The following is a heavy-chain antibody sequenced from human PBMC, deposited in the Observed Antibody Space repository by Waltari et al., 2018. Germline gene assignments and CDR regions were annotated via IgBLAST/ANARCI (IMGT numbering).Heavy chain of an antibody. D-gene: IGHD4-4*01. V-gene: IGHV4-59*01. CDR3: ARGVLTTPTYYYYMDV. Sequence: QVQLQESGPGLVKPSETLSLTCTVSGCSISSYYWSWIRQPPGKGLEWIGYIYYSGSTNYNPSLKSRVTISVDTSKNQFSLKLSSVTAADTAVYYCARGVLTTPTYYYYMDVWGKGTTVTVSS. CDR2: IYYSGST. CDR1: GCSISSYY. J-gene: IGHJ6*03.